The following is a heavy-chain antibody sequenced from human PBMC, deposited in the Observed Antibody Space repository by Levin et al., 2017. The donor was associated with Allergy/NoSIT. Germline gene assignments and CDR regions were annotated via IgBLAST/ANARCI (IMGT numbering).Heavy chain of an antibody. V-gene: IGHV3-21*01. D-gene: IGHD5-24*01. CDR1: GFTFSSYS. Sequence: GGSLRLSCAASGFTFSSYSMNWVRQAPGKGLEWVSSISSSSSYIYYADSVKGRFTISRDNAKNSLYLQMNSLRAEDTAVYYCAGGLSGRDGFQPYYYYGMDVWGQGTTVTVSS. CDR2: ISSSSSYI. CDR3: AGGLSGRDGFQPYYYYGMDV. J-gene: IGHJ6*02.